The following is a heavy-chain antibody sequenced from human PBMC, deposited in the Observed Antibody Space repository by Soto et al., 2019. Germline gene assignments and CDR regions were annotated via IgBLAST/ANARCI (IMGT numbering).Heavy chain of an antibody. CDR1: GFTFSSYD. CDR3: ARGCIAAAGDAFDI. CDR2: IGTAGDT. V-gene: IGHV3-13*01. D-gene: IGHD6-13*01. J-gene: IGHJ3*02. Sequence: GGSLRLSCAASGFTFSSYDMHWVRQATGKGLEWVSAIGTAGDTYYPGSVKGRFTISRENAKNSLYLQMNSLRAGDTAVYYCARGCIAAAGDAFDIWGQGTMVTVSS.